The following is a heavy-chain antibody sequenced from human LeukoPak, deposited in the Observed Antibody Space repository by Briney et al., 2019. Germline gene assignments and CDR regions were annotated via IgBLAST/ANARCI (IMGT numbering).Heavy chain of an antibody. CDR3: AREWGYYDSSGYYYPLSH. V-gene: IGHV1-69*13. CDR2: IIPIFGTA. D-gene: IGHD3-22*01. Sequence: SVKVSCKASGGTFSSYAISWVRQAPGQGLEWMGGIIPIFGTANYAQKFQGRVTITADESTSTAYMELSSLRSEDTAVYYCAREWGYYDSSGYYYPLSHWGQGTLVTVSS. J-gene: IGHJ4*02. CDR1: GGTFSSYA.